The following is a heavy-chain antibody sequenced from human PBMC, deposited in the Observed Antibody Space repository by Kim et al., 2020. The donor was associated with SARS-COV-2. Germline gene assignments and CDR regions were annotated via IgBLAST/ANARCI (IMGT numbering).Heavy chain of an antibody. CDR3: ARESDVAGNDY. D-gene: IGHD6-19*01. CDR2: I. V-gene: IGHV3-48*03. J-gene: IGHJ4*02. Sequence: IKFADSVKGRFTISRDNAKNSLYLQMNSLRAEDTAVYYCARESDVAGNDYWGQGTLVTVSS.